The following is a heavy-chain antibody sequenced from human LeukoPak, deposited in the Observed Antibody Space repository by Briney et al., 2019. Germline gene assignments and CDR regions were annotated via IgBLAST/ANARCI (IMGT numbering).Heavy chain of an antibody. CDR2: ISSRSSYI. D-gene: IGHD2-2*01. CDR3: SGRDSSRSPWAY. CDR1: GFTFSSYS. V-gene: IGHV3-21*01. J-gene: IGHJ4*02. Sequence: GGSLRLSCAASGFTFSSYSMNWVRQAPGKGLEWVSSISSRSSYIYYADSVKGRFTISRDNAKNSVYLDMNNLRVDDTGVYHCSGRDSSRSPWAYWGQGTLVSVSS.